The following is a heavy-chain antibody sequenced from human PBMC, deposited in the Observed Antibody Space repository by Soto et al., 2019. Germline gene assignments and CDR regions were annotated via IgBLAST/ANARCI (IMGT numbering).Heavy chain of an antibody. CDR2: IKSKTDGGTT. CDR1: GFTFSSTC. V-gene: IGHV3-15*01. J-gene: IGHJ2*01. D-gene: IGHD1-26*01. CDR3: TTGQRYGIMGYFDL. Sequence: EVQLVESGGGLVKPGGSLRLSCAASGFTFSSTCMNWVRQAPGKGLEWVGRIKSKTDGGTTDYAAPVKGIFTISRDDSQNTLYLQKNSLTTEDTAIYYCTTGQRYGIMGYFDLWGRGTLVTVSS.